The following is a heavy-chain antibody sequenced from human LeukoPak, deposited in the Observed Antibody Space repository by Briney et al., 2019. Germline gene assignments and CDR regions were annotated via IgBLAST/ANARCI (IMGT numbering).Heavy chain of an antibody. J-gene: IGHJ5*02. V-gene: IGHV1-46*01. CDR1: GYTFTSYY. CDR2: INPTGGST. D-gene: IGHD1-26*01. CDR3: ARDNSVGDNAWWFDP. Sequence: ASVKVSCKASGYTFTSYYMHWVRQAAGQGLEGMGLINPTGGSTGYAQKFQGRVTMTRDMSTSTDYMELSSLRSEDTAINYCARDNSVGDNAWWFDPWGQGNLVTVS.